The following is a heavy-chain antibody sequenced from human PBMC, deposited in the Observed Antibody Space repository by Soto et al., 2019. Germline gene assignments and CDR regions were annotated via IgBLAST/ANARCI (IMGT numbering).Heavy chain of an antibody. CDR1: GYGFTTYG. Sequence: QVHLVQSGAEVKKPGASVKVSCKGSGYGFTTYGITWVRQAPGQGLEWMGWISAHNGKTNYAQKLEGRSTVTRDTSTSTAYMELRSLRCDDTAVYYCARARYGDYWGQGAVVTVSS. D-gene: IGHD1-1*01. J-gene: IGHJ4*02. CDR2: ISAHNGKT. CDR3: ARARYGDY. V-gene: IGHV1-18*01.